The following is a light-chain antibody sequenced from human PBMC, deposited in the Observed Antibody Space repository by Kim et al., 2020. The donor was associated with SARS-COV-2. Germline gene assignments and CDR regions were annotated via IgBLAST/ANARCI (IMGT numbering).Light chain of an antibody. V-gene: IGKV3-15*01. CDR3: EQYNDWPWT. Sequence: EIVMTQSPATLSVSPGEGVTLSCRASQTISSNLGWYQQKPGQAPRLLIYGASTRATGVPARFSGSGSGTEFTLTISSLQSEDFAVYCCEQYNDWPWTFGQGTELEI. CDR2: GAS. CDR1: QTISSN. J-gene: IGKJ1*01.